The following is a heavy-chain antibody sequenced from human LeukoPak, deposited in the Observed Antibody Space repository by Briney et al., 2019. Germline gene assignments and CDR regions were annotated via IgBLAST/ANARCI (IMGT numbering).Heavy chain of an antibody. V-gene: IGHV3-23*01. CDR2: ISNSAGST. CDR3: AKRASGSGTSLYYFDY. Sequence: GGSLRLSCAASGFTFSSYAMSWVRQAPGKGLEWVSVISNSAGSTFYADSVKGRFTISRDNSKNTLYLQMNSLRAEDTAVYYCAKRASGSGTSLYYFDYWGQGTPVTVSS. CDR1: GFTFSSYA. D-gene: IGHD3-10*01. J-gene: IGHJ4*02.